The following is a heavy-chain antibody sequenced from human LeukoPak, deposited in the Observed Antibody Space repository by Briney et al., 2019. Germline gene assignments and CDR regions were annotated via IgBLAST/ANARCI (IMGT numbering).Heavy chain of an antibody. CDR1: GGSISNYY. Sequence: SETLFLTCTVSGGSISNYYWSWIRQPPGKELEWIGYIYYSGSTNYNPSLKSRVTISVDTSKNQFSLKLTSVTAADTAVYYCAREANYYGSGSYFEGTFDYWGQGSLVTVSS. J-gene: IGHJ4*02. V-gene: IGHV4-59*01. D-gene: IGHD3-10*01. CDR3: AREANYYGSGSYFEGTFDY. CDR2: IYYSGST.